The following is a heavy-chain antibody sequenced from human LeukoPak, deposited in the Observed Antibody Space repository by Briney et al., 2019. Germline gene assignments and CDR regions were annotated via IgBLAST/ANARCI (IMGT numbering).Heavy chain of an antibody. V-gene: IGHV3-74*01. CDR3: ARGIYGNFDY. D-gene: IGHD3-10*01. CDR1: GFTFSKYW. J-gene: IGHJ4*02. CDR2: INNEGNDT. Sequence: PTGGSLKLSCAASGFTFSKYWMHWVRQVPRKGLIWVSRINNEGNDTNYADSVKGRFTIFRDNAKNTLYLQMTSLRAEDTAVYYCARGIYGNFDYWGQGSLVTVSS.